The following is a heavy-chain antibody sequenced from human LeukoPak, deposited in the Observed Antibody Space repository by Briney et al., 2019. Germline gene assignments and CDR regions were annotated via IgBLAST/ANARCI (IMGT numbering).Heavy chain of an antibody. Sequence: GGSLRLSCAASGFTFSDYYMSWLRQAPGKGLEGVSYISGSCSTVYYAASVRGRFTISRDNAKNSLFLQMNSLRAEDTAVYYCARDRGNSDPGDWFDSWGQGTLVTVSS. J-gene: IGHJ5*01. CDR1: GFTFSDYY. CDR3: ARDRGNSDPGDWFDS. CDR2: ISGSCSTV. V-gene: IGHV3-11*01. D-gene: IGHD4-23*01.